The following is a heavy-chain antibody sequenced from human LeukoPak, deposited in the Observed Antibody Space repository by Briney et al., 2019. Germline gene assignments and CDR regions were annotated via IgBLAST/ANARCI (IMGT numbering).Heavy chain of an antibody. V-gene: IGHV3-48*04. CDR1: GFTFSSYA. D-gene: IGHD3-3*01. Sequence: GGSLRLSCAASGFTFSSYAMNWVRQAPGRGLEWVSYISSSGSTIYYADSVKGRFTTSRDNAKNSLYLQMNSLRAEDTAVYYCARDKLPYYDFWSGPAGGMDVWGQGTTVTVSS. J-gene: IGHJ6*02. CDR2: ISSSGSTI. CDR3: ARDKLPYYDFWSGPAGGMDV.